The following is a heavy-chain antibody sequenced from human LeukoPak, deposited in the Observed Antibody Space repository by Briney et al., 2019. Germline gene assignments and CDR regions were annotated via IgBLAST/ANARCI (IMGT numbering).Heavy chain of an antibody. V-gene: IGHV4-38-2*02. CDR3: ARVVMVRGVTNWFDP. CDR2: IYHSGST. Sequence: SETLSLTCTVSGYSISSGYYWGWIRQPPGKGLEWIGSIYHSGSTYYNPSLKSRVTISVDTSKNQFSLKLSSVTAADTAVYYCARVVMVRGVTNWFDPWGQGTLVTVSS. D-gene: IGHD3-10*01. J-gene: IGHJ5*02. CDR1: GYSISSGYY.